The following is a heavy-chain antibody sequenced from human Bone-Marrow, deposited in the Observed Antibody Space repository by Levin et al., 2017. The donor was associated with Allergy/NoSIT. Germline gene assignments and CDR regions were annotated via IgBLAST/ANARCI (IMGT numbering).Heavy chain of an antibody. D-gene: IGHD1-1*01. CDR2: ISAYNGNT. J-gene: IGHJ3*02. CDR3: ARSMALTTGTTSAFDI. V-gene: IGHV1-18*01. Sequence: ASVKVSCKASGYTFTSYGISWVRQAPGQGLEWMGWISAYNGNTNYAQKLQGRVTMTTDTSTSTAYMELRSLRSDDTAVYYCARSMALTTGTTSAFDIWGQGTMVTVSS. CDR1: GYTFTSYG.